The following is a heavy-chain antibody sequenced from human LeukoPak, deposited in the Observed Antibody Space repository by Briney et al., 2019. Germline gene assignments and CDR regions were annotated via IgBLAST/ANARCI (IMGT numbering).Heavy chain of an antibody. CDR1: GGSISSSSYY. CDR3: ASIPISSRYYFDY. CDR2: IYYSGST. D-gene: IGHD2-2*02. J-gene: IGHJ4*02. V-gene: IGHV4-39*01. Sequence: SETLPLTCTVSGGSISSSSYYWGWIRQPPGKGLEWIGSIYYSGSTYYNPSLKSRVTISVDTSKNQFSLKLSSVTAADTAVYYCASIPISSRYYFDYWGQGTLVTVSS.